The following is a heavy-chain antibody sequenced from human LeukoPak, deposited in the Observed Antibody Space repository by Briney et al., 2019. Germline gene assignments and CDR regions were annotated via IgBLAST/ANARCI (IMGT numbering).Heavy chain of an antibody. CDR3: AREGGYSYGWYFDY. D-gene: IGHD5-18*01. V-gene: IGHV3-21*01. CDR2: ISSSSSYI. Sequence: GGSLTLSCAASGFTFSIYSMNWVRQPPGKGLEWVSSISSSSSYIYYADSVKGRFTISRDNDKNSLYLQMNSLRAEDTAVYYCAREGGYSYGWYFDYWGQGTLVTVSS. CDR1: GFTFSIYS. J-gene: IGHJ4*02.